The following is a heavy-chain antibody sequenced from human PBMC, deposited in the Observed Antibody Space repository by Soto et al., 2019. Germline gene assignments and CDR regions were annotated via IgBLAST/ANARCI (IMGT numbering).Heavy chain of an antibody. Sequence: PSQTLSLTCAISGASVSGKSAAWNWIRQSLSRGLEWLGRTYYRSKWYNDYAVSVKSRITINPDTSKNQFSLHLNSVTPEDTAVYYCGTSLSTTSPAVWGEGTTVTVSS. J-gene: IGHJ6*04. CDR1: GASVSGKSAA. D-gene: IGHD2-2*01. V-gene: IGHV6-1*01. CDR2: TYYRSKWYN. CDR3: GTSLSTTSPAV.